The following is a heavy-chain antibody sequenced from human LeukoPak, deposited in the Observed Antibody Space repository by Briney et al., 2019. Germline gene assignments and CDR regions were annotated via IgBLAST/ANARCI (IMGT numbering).Heavy chain of an antibody. J-gene: IGHJ4*02. Sequence: SQTLSLTCTVSGASINSGDYYWTWIRQPPGKGLEWIAYINNSGSTYYNPSLRSRVAISIDTSNNRFSLRLDSVTAADTAVYFCATTARHCSEYWGQGTLVTVSS. V-gene: IGHV4-30-4*08. CDR3: ATTARHCSEY. CDR2: INNSGST. CDR1: GASINSGDYY. D-gene: IGHD6-6*01.